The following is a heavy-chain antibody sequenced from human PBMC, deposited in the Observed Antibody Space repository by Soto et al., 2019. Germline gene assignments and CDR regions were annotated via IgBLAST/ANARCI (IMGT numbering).Heavy chain of an antibody. CDR3: AGAPPTTWTYFDY. D-gene: IGHD1-26*01. CDR1: GGSISSYY. V-gene: IGHV4-59*01. CDR2: IYYSGST. J-gene: IGHJ4*02. Sequence: QVQLQESGPGLVKPSETLSLTCTVSGGSISSYYWSWIRQPPGKGLEWIGYIYYSGSTNYNPSLKRRVPLSVDTSKNKFSLKLSAVTAADTAVYYCAGAPPTTWTYFDYWGQGTLVTVSS.